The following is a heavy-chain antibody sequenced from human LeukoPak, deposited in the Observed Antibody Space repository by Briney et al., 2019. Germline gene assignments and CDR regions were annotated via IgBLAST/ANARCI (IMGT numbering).Heavy chain of an antibody. Sequence: GGSLRLSCAASGITFSNYWMSWVRQAPGKGLEWVANIKQDGSETHYVDSVAGRFTVSRDNANNSLYLQMNSLRDEDTAVYYCARDGDSSFDYWGQGTLVTVSS. CDR2: IKQDGSET. J-gene: IGHJ4*02. V-gene: IGHV3-7*01. CDR3: ARDGDSSFDY. D-gene: IGHD3-22*01. CDR1: GITFSNYW.